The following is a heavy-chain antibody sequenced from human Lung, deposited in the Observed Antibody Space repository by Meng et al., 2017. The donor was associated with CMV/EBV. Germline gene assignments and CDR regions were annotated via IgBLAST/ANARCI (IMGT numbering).Heavy chain of an antibody. D-gene: IGHD2-2*01. Sequence: GESLKISCAASGFTFDDYGMSWVRQAPGKGLEWVSGINWNGGSTGYADSVKGRFTISRDNAKNSLYLQMNSLRAEDTALYYCARDRDPAGDAFAIWGQGTIVTVSS. J-gene: IGHJ3*02. V-gene: IGHV3-20*04. CDR3: ARDRDPAGDAFAI. CDR1: GFTFDDYG. CDR2: INWNGGST.